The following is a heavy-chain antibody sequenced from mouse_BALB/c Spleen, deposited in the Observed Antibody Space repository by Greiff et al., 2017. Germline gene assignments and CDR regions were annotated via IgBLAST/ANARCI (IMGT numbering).Heavy chain of an antibody. CDR3: ARNYCDLSWFAY. J-gene: IGHJ3*01. D-gene: IGHD2-1*01. Sequence: QVQLQQSGAELAKPGASVKMSCKASGYTFTSYWMHWVKQRPGQGLEWIGYINPSTGYTEYNQKFKDKATLTADKSSSTAYMQLSSLTSEDSAVYYCARNYCDLSWFAYWGQGTLVTVSA. CDR2: INPSTGYT. CDR1: GYTFTSYW. V-gene: IGHV1-7*01.